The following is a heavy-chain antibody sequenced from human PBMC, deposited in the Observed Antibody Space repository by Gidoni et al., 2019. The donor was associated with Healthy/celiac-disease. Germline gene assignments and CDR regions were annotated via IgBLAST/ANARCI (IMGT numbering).Heavy chain of an antibody. J-gene: IGHJ6*02. V-gene: IGHV1-69*02. CDR1: GGTFSSYT. Sequence: QVQLVQSGAEVKKPGSSVKVSCKASGGTFSSYTISWVRQAPGQGLEWMGRIIPIIGIANYAQKFQGRVTITADKSTSTAYMELSSLRSEDTAVYYCAAPRMYCSGGSCYNYYGMDVWGQGTTVTVSS. CDR2: IIPIIGIA. CDR3: AAPRMYCSGGSCYNYYGMDV. D-gene: IGHD2-15*01.